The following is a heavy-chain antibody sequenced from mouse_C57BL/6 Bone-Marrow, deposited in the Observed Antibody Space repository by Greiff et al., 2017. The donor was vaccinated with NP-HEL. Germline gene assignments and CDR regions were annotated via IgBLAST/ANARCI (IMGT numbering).Heavy chain of an antibody. CDR1: GFNIKNTY. D-gene: IGHD2-2*01. CDR2: IDPANGNT. Sequence: EVQGVESVAELVRPGASVKLSCTASGFNIKNTYMHWVKQRPEQGLEWIGRIDPANGNTKYAPKFQGKATITADTSSNTAYLQLSSLTSEDTAIYYCASLTMVTTSAMDYWGQGTSVTVSS. J-gene: IGHJ4*01. V-gene: IGHV14-3*01. CDR3: ASLTMVTTSAMDY.